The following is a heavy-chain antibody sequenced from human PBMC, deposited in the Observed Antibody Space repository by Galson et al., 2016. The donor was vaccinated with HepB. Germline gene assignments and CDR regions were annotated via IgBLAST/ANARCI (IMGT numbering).Heavy chain of an antibody. V-gene: IGHV3-11*05. J-gene: IGHJ1*01. CDR2: VSSSSTST. CDR1: GFTFSNYY. CDR3: AKVGCTGSRCYLYFQH. D-gene: IGHD2-8*02. Sequence: SLRLSCAASGFTFSNYYMNWIRQAPGKGLEWVSSVSSSSTSTTYSDSVKGRFTISRDNAKNSVYLQMNNMTVEDTAVYYCAKVGCTGSRCYLYFQHWGQGTLVTVSS.